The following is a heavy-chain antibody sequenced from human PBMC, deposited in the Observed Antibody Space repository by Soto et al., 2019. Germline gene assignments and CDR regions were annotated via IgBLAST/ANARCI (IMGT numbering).Heavy chain of an antibody. D-gene: IGHD5-12*01. Sequence: GGSLRLSCAASGFTFSYFVMHWVRQAPGKGLEWVAVIWFDGTNKYYADSVKGRFTISRDNSKKTLYLQMNSLRAEDTAVYYCARDRYSGHDALDYWGQGTLVTVSS. CDR3: ARDRYSGHDALDY. CDR1: GFTFSYFV. J-gene: IGHJ4*02. V-gene: IGHV3-33*01. CDR2: IWFDGTNK.